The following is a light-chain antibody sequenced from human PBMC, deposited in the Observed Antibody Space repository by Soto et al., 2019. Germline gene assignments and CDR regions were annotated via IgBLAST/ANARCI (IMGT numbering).Light chain of an antibody. CDR3: SSDAGNYNYV. J-gene: IGLJ1*01. CDR1: SSDVGGYDH. Sequence: GASSDVGGYDHVSWYQQHPGKAPKLIIYEVTKRPAGVPDRFSGSKSGNTASLTVSGLQAEDEADYYCSSDAGNYNYVFGTGTKVTVL. V-gene: IGLV2-8*01. CDR2: EVT.